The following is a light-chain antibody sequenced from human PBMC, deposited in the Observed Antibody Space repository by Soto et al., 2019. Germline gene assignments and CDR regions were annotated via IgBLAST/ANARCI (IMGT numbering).Light chain of an antibody. Sequence: DIQMTQSPSTLSASVGDIVTITCRASQSISSRLAWYQQKPGKAPKILIYDASSLESEVPSRFSGSGSGKQFTLTISSLQPDDVATYYCQQYKSYSTFGQGTKVEIK. J-gene: IGKJ1*01. CDR1: QSISSR. V-gene: IGKV1-5*01. CDR2: DAS. CDR3: QQYKSYST.